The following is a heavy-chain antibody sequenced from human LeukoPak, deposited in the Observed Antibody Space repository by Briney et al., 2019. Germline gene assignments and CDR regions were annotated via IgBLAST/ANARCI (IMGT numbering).Heavy chain of an antibody. CDR1: GGSISSSSYY. J-gene: IGHJ4*02. Sequence: SETLSLTCTVSGGSISSSSYYWGWIRQPPGKGLEWIGSIYYSGNTNYNPSLKSRVTISVDTSKNQFSLKLNSLTAADTAVYYCARTYSSAWHRLDYWGQGALVTVSS. D-gene: IGHD6-19*01. CDR2: IYYSGNT. V-gene: IGHV4-39*07. CDR3: ARTYSSAWHRLDY.